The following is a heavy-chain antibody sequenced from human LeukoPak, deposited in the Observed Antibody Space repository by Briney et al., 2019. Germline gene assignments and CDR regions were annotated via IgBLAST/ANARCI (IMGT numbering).Heavy chain of an antibody. V-gene: IGHV3-23*01. CDR2: ISGSGGST. D-gene: IGHD3-22*01. CDR1: GFTFSSYA. CDR3: AKDFFEDYYYDSSGPFDY. Sequence: GGSLRLSCAASGFTFSSYAMSWVRQAPGKGLEWVSAISGSGGSTYYADSVKGRFTISRDNSKNTLYLQMNSLRAEDTAVYYCAKDFFEDYYYDSSGPFDYWGQGTLVTVSS. J-gene: IGHJ4*02.